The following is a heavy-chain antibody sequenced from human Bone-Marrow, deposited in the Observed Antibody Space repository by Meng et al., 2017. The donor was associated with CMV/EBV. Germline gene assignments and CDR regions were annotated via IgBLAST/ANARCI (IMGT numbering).Heavy chain of an antibody. CDR3: ARDDY. V-gene: IGHV1-2*02. CDR1: GYRFTSYW. Sequence: GESLKISCEGSGYRFTSYWIGWVRQMPGKGLEWMGWINPNSGGTNYAQKFQGRVTMTRDTSISTAYMELSRLRSDDTAVYYCARDDYWGQGTLVTVSS. CDR2: INPNSGGT. J-gene: IGHJ4*02.